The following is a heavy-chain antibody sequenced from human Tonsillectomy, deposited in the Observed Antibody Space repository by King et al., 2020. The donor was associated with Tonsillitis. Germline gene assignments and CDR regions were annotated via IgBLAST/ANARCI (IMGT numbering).Heavy chain of an antibody. V-gene: IGHV3-23*04. CDR2: ISGSGGST. CDR1: GFTFSSYA. CDR3: AKDTRDVLRYFDSPSHAFDI. D-gene: IGHD3-9*01. Sequence: VQLVESGGGLVQPGGSLRLSCAASGFTFSSYAMSWVRQAPGKGLEWVSVISGSGGSTYYADSVQGRFTISRDNSKNTQYLQMNSLRAEDTAVYYCAKDTRDVLRYFDSPSHAFDIWGQGTMVTVSP. J-gene: IGHJ3*02.